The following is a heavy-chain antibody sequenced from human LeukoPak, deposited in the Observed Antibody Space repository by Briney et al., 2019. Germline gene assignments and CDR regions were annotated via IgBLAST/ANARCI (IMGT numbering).Heavy chain of an antibody. CDR1: GFSLSTSGVG. J-gene: IGHJ4*02. D-gene: IGHD2-21*02. CDR3: AHSRGYCGGDCYSSPGFDY. CDR2: IYLNDDN. V-gene: IGHV2-5*01. Sequence: ESGPTLVNPTQTLTLTCTFSGFSLSTSGVGVGWIRQPPGKALEWLALIYLNDDNRYSPSLKSRLTITKDTAKNQVVLTMTNMDPVDTATYYCAHSRGYCGGDCYSSPGFDYWGQGTLVTVSS.